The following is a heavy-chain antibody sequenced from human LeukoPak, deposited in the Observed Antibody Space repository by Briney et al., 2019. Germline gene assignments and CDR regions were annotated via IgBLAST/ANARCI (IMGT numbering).Heavy chain of an antibody. CDR2: ISYDGSNK. V-gene: IGHV3-30-3*01. CDR1: GFTFSSYA. J-gene: IGHJ4*02. Sequence: PGGSLRLSCAASGFTFSSYAIHWVRQAPGKGLEWVAVISYDGSNKYYADSVKGRFTISRDNSKNTLYLQMSSLRAEDTAVYYCARDSIWFGSSVDYWGQGTLVTVSS. CDR3: ARDSIWFGSSVDY. D-gene: IGHD3-10*01.